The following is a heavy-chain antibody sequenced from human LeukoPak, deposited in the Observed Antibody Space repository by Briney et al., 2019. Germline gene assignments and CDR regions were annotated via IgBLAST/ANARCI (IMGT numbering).Heavy chain of an antibody. V-gene: IGHV6-1*01. CDR2: TYYRSKLYN. CDR3: AREGVTYYYDSNWFDP. CDR1: GDSFSSNSAA. J-gene: IGHJ5*02. Sequence: QTLSLTCAISGDSFSSNSAAWSWIRQSPSRGLEWLGRTYYRSKLYNDYAVSVKSRITINPDTSKNQFSLQLNSVTPEDTAVYYCAREGVTYYYDSNWFDPWGQGTLVTVSS. D-gene: IGHD3-22*01.